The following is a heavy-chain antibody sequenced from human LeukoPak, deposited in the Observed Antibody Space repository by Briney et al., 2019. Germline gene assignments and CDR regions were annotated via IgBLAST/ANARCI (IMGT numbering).Heavy chain of an antibody. CDR3: ARHRSDTGGKKGVNWFDP. D-gene: IGHD4-23*01. V-gene: IGHV4-59*01. CDR1: GGSIKNYY. J-gene: IGHJ5*02. CDR2: IYFGETT. Sequence: PSETLSLTCSVSGGSIKNYYWSWIRQPPGKGLEWLGNIYFGETTDYNSSLKSRLTISVDTFKNQLSLNLQSVTAADTATYYCARHRSDTGGKKGVNWFDPWGQGTLVTVSS.